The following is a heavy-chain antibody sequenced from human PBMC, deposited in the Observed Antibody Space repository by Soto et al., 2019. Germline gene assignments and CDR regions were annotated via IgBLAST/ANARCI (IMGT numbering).Heavy chain of an antibody. J-gene: IGHJ4*02. CDR3: ARHLGHDFADFFFHY. V-gene: IGHV4-59*08. D-gene: IGHD3-16*01. CDR2: IHYTGTA. Sequence: SETLSRTCTVSGGSISGYFWSWVRQPPEKGLEWVAFIHYTGTADYNPSLKSRVTISVDTSKNQFSLKLSSVTAADTAVYYCARHLGHDFADFFFHYWGQGTQVTVSS. CDR1: GGSISGYF.